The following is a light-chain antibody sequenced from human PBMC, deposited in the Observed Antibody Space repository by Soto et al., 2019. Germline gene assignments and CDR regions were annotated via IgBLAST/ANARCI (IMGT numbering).Light chain of an antibody. Sequence: QSVLTWPSSWSGSPEQSMTISCTGTSSDVGNYNLVSWYQQHAGKAPKLMIYEGSKRPSGVSNRFSGSKSGNTASLTISGLQAEDEADYYCCSYAGSSTYVLGTGTKVTVL. CDR2: EGS. CDR3: CSYAGSSTYV. J-gene: IGLJ1*01. CDR1: SSDVGNYNL. V-gene: IGLV2-23*01.